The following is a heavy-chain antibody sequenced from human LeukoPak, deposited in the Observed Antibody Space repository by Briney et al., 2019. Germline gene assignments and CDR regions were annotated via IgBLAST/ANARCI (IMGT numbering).Heavy chain of an antibody. J-gene: IGHJ4*02. D-gene: IGHD5-18*01. V-gene: IGHV3-9*01. CDR1: GFTFDDYA. Sequence: SLRLSCAASGFTFDDYAMHWVRQAPGKGLEWFSGISYNSGSINYAESVKGRFTISRDNAKNSLYLQMNSLTVEDTALYYCAKVGPVSSYGFGFFNYWGRGTLVTVSS. CDR2: ISYNSGSI. CDR3: AKVGPVSSYGFGFFNY.